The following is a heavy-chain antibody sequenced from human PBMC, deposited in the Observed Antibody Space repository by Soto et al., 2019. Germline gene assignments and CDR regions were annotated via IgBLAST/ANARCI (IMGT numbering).Heavy chain of an antibody. CDR1: GGSISSYY. CDR3: SCHDSVCNYYFYYYMDV. D-gene: IGHD3-22*01. CDR2: IYYSGST. J-gene: IGHJ6*03. V-gene: IGHV4-59*08. Sequence: SETLSLTCTVSGGSISSYYWSWIRQPPGKGLEWIGYIYYSGSTNYNPSLKSRVTISVDTSKNQFSLKLSSVTAADTAVYYCSCHDSVCNYYFYYYMDVWGKGTAVTVSS.